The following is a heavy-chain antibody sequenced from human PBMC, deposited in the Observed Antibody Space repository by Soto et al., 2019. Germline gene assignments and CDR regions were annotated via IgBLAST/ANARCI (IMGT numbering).Heavy chain of an antibody. V-gene: IGHV3-23*01. CDR2: ISGSGGST. D-gene: IGHD6-13*01. Sequence: EVQLLESGGGLVQPGGSLRLSCAASGFTFSNYAVTWVRQAPGKGLEWVSTISGSGGSTYYADSVKGRFTISRDNSKNTLDLQMNSLRAEDAAVYYCAKDQGSSWYEIDYGGQGTLVPVSS. CDR3: AKDQGSSWYEIDY. CDR1: GFTFSNYA. J-gene: IGHJ4*02.